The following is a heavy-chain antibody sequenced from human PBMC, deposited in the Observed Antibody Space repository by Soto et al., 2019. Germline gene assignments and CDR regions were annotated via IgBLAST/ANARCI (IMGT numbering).Heavy chain of an antibody. D-gene: IGHD2-2*03. CDR1: GYIFSGYY. J-gene: IGHJ6*02. CDR3: VRALTEGSLDITGCHTRTLYGIDF. V-gene: IGHV1-2*02. CDR2: INPNSGGT. Sequence: QEQLVQSGAEVKKPGASVKVSCKASGYIFSGYYIHWVRQAPGQGLEWMGWINPNSGGTNYAQKFQGMVTVTRDTPTSTAYKELSRLTSDDTAVYYCVRALTEGSLDITGCHTRTLYGIDFWGQGTTVTVSS.